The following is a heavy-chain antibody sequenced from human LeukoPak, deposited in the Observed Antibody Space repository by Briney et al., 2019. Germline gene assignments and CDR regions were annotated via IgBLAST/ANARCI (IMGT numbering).Heavy chain of an antibody. CDR3: ARDRVGATDYFDY. CDR1: GFTFSSFA. CDR2: ISYDGSNK. Sequence: GKSLRLSCAASGFTFSSFAMHWVRQAPGKGLEWVAVISYDGSNKYYADSVKGRFTISRDNSKNTLYLQMNSLRAEDTAVYYCARDRVGATDYFDYWGQGTLVTVSS. V-gene: IGHV3-30-3*01. D-gene: IGHD1-26*01. J-gene: IGHJ4*02.